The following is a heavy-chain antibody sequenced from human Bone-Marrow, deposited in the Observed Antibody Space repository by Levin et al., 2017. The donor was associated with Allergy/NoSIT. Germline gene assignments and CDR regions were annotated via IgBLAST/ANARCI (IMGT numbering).Heavy chain of an antibody. Sequence: SETLSLTCTVSGGSVSSGSYYWSWIRQPPGKGLEWIGYIYYSGSTNYNPSLKSRVTISVDTSKNQFSLKLSSVTAADTAVYYCARDAYWGQGTLVTVSS. J-gene: IGHJ4*02. CDR2: IYYSGST. V-gene: IGHV4-61*01. CDR3: ARDAY. CDR1: GGSVSSGSYY.